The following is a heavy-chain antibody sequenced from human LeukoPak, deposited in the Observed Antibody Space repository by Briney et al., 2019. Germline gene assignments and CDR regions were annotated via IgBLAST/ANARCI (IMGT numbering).Heavy chain of an antibody. D-gene: IGHD3-16*01. J-gene: IGHJ4*02. CDR1: SGSISGSDYY. Sequence: SETLPLTCTVSSGSISGSDYYWCWIRQPPGKGLERIGSINYSGNTYYDSSLKSRVTISVDTSKDHFSLRLSSVTAADTAVYYCARLVLSYGNAFDHWGQGTLVTVSS. V-gene: IGHV4-39*02. CDR3: ARLVLSYGNAFDH. CDR2: INYSGNT.